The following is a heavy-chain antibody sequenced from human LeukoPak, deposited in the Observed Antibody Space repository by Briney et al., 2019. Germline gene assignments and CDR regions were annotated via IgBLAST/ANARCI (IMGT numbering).Heavy chain of an antibody. Sequence: GGSLRLSCAASGFTFSDYYMSWIRQAPGKGLEWVSYISSSGSTIYYADSVKGRFTISRDNAKNSLYLQMNSLSAEDTAVYYCARTATLTSYYYYGMDVWGQGTTVTVSS. J-gene: IGHJ6*02. CDR2: ISSSGSTI. D-gene: IGHD1-1*01. V-gene: IGHV3-11*01. CDR3: ARTATLTSYYYYGMDV. CDR1: GFTFSDYY.